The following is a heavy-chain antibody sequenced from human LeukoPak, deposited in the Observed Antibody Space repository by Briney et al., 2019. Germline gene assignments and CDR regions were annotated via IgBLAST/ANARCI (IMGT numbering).Heavy chain of an antibody. Sequence: PGGSLRLSCAASGFTFSSYAMHWVRQAPGKGLEWVAVISYDGSNKYYADSVKGRFTISRDNSKNTLYLQMNSLRAEDTAVYYCARATDTAMVTKGFLDYWGQGTLVTVSS. CDR2: ISYDGSNK. CDR3: ARATDTAMVTKGFLDY. D-gene: IGHD5-18*01. J-gene: IGHJ4*02. V-gene: IGHV3-30-3*01. CDR1: GFTFSSYA.